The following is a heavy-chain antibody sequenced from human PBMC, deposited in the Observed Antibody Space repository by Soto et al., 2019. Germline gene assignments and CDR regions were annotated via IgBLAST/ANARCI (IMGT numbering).Heavy chain of an antibody. V-gene: IGHV3-64*01. CDR3: ARRIPFGYGMDV. Sequence: GGSLRLSCAASGFTFSSYAMHWVRQAPGKGLEYVSGITSNGGNTDYASSVKGGFTISRDNSKNTLYLQMGSLRAEDMAVYYCARRIPFGYGMDVWGQGTTVTVSS. D-gene: IGHD2-21*01. CDR2: ITSNGGNT. CDR1: GFTFSSYA. J-gene: IGHJ6*02.